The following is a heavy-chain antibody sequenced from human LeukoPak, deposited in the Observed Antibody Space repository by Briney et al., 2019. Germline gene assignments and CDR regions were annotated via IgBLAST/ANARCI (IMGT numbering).Heavy chain of an antibody. Sequence: KPGGSLRLSCAASGFTFSSYSMNWVRQAPGKGLEWVSSISSSSSYIYYADSVKGRFTISRDNAKNSLYLQMNSLRAEDTAVYYCARDSVQQWLVRWRLWLGFDYWGQGTLVTVSS. CDR3: ARDSVQQWLVRWRLWLGFDY. CDR2: ISSSSSYI. V-gene: IGHV3-21*01. J-gene: IGHJ4*02. D-gene: IGHD6-19*01. CDR1: GFTFSSYS.